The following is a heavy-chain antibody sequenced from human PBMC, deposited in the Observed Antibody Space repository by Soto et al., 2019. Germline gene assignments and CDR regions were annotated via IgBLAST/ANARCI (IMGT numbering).Heavy chain of an antibody. CDR2: SRDKGNSYTT. Sequence: EVQVVESGGGLVQPGGSLRLSCAVSGFTFSDHYMDWVRQAPGKGLEWVGRSRDKGNSYTTEYAAYGKGRFTISRDDSANQLYLQMNSLNTEDTAVYYCARLAYSDSSGHYVYYWGQGSLVTVSS. CDR1: GFTFSDHY. V-gene: IGHV3-72*01. D-gene: IGHD3-22*01. J-gene: IGHJ4*02. CDR3: ARLAYSDSSGHYVYY.